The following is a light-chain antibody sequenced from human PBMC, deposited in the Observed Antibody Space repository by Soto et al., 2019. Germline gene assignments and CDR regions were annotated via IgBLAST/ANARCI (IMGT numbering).Light chain of an antibody. J-gene: IGKJ5*01. CDR3: QQRSNWPPPIT. Sequence: EIVMTQSPATLSVSPGERASLSCKAIQSVRNNLAWYQQRPGQAPSLLIYGASTRATGIPARFSGSGSGTEFTLTISYLQSEDFAVYYCQQRSNWPPPITFGQGTRLEIK. CDR2: GAS. CDR1: QSVRNN. V-gene: IGKV3-15*01.